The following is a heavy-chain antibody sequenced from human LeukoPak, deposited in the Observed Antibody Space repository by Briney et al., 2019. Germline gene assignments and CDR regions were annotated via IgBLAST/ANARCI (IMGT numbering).Heavy chain of an antibody. CDR1: GGSISSYY. D-gene: IGHD1-26*01. V-gene: IGHV4-59*08. CDR3: ARHFYSGSLNWFDP. CDR2: IYYSGST. Sequence: SETLSFTCTVSGGSISSYYWSWIRQPPGKGLEWIGYIYYSGSTNYHPSLKSRVTISVDTSKNQFSLKLSSVTAADTAVYYCARHFYSGSLNWFDPWGQGTLVTVSS. J-gene: IGHJ5*02.